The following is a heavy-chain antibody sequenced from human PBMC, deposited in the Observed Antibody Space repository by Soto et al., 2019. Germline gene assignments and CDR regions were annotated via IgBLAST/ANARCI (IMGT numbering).Heavy chain of an antibody. CDR3: ATSGHCNSLKCTSFDM. CDR1: RLTFSNYV. CDR2: VGGTGDT. Sequence: EVQLFESGGALVQPGGSLRLSCAASRLTFSNYVVNWVRQAPGKALEWFSTVGGTGDTYYPDSVKGRFNISRDNSKNMIYLQMSGLRAEDTAVYYCATSGHCNSLKCTSFDMWGQGTMVAVSS. J-gene: IGHJ3*02. V-gene: IGHV3-23*01. D-gene: IGHD2-2*01.